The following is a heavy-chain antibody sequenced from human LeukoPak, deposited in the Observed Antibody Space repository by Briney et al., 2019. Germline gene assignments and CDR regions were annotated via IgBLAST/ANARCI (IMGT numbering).Heavy chain of an antibody. CDR2: IYYSGST. Sequence: SETLSLTCTVSGGSISSSSYYWGWIRQPPGKGLEWIGSIYYSGSTYYNPSLKSRVTVSVDTSKNQFSLKLSSVTAADTAVYYCARAYCSSTSCYGAFGIWGQGTMVTVSS. D-gene: IGHD2-2*01. V-gene: IGHV4-39*07. CDR3: ARAYCSSTSCYGAFGI. CDR1: GGSISSSSYY. J-gene: IGHJ3*02.